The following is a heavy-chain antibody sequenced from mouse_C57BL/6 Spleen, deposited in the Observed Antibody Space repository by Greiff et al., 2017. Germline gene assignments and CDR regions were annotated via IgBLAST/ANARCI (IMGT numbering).Heavy chain of an antibody. Sequence: QVQLQQPGAELVKPGASVKLSCKASGYTFTSYWMHWVKPRPGRGLAWIGWIDPNSGGTKYNQKFKDKATLTADKSSSTAYMQLSSLTYEYSAVYYSARMDYYGSDAMDYWGQGTSVTVSS. CDR3: ARMDYYGSDAMDY. CDR2: IDPNSGGT. D-gene: IGHD1-1*01. CDR1: GYTFTSYW. V-gene: IGHV1-62-3*01. J-gene: IGHJ4*01.